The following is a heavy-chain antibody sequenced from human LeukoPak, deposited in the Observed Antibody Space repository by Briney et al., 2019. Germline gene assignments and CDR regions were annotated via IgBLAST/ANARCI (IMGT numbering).Heavy chain of an antibody. D-gene: IGHD3-10*01. J-gene: IGHJ4*02. CDR3: ARSQNYYGSGDY. Sequence: SETLSLTCTVSGDSVSNGNYNWSWLRQPPGKALEWIGYIYYTGSTYYNPSLEGRVTISVDTSRNQFSVKLSSVTAADTAVYYCARSQNYYGSGDYWSQGTLSPSPQ. CDR1: GDSVSNGNYN. V-gene: IGHV4-61*01. CDR2: IYYTGST.